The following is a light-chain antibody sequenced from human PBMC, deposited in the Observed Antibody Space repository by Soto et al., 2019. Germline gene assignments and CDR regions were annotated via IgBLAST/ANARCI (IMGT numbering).Light chain of an antibody. CDR3: QQYDSYPLT. CDR2: KAS. CDR1: QSISSW. Sequence: DIQMTQSPSTLSASVGDRVTITCRASQSISSWLAWYQHKPGQAPNLLIYKASSLESGVPSRFSGSGSGTEFTLTVSSLQPDDLATYYCQQYDSYPLTFGGGPKVEIK. J-gene: IGKJ4*01. V-gene: IGKV1-5*03.